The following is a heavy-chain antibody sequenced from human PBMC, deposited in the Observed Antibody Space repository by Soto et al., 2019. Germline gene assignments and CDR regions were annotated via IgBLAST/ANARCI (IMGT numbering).Heavy chain of an antibody. CDR2: IIPIFGTA. D-gene: IGHD2-15*01. CDR1: GGTFSSYA. V-gene: IGHV1-69*13. CDR3: ARADRSSGDESYYDY. J-gene: IGHJ4*02. Sequence: SVKVSCKASGGTFSSYAISWVRQAPGQGLEWMGGIIPIFGTANYAQKFQGRVTITADESTSTAYMELSSLRSEDTAVYYCARADRSSGDESYYDYSGQGTLVTVAS.